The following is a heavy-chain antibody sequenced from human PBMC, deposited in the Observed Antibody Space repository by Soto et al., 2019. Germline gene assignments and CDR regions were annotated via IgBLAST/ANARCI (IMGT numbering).Heavy chain of an antibody. J-gene: IGHJ5*02. V-gene: IGHV4-59*01. CDR2: MYYSGST. D-gene: IGHD6-6*01. CDR1: GDSISSSY. Sequence: SETLSLTCTIAGDSISSSYWNLIRQPPGKGLEWIGYMYYSGSTNYNPSLKSRVTISVDTSRNQFSLKLTSVTAADTAVYYCASQDHSRSSSGWFDPWGQGTLVTVSS. CDR3: ASQDHSRSSSGWFDP.